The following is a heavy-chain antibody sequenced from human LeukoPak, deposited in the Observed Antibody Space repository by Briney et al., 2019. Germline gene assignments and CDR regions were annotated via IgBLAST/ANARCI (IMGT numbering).Heavy chain of an antibody. V-gene: IGHV4-39*01. D-gene: IGHD4-17*01. CDR1: GGSISSSSYY. CDR2: IFYSGST. Sequence: SETLSHTCTISGGSISSSSYYWGWIRQPPGKGLEWIGSIFYSGSTYYNPSLKSRVTISVDTSKNQFSLNLSSVTAADTAVYYCARPATVTTSFWYFDLWGRGTLVTVSS. CDR3: ARPATVTTSFWYFDL. J-gene: IGHJ2*01.